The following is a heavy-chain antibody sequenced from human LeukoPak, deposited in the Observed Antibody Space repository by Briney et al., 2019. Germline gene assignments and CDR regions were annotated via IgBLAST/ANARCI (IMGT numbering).Heavy chain of an antibody. CDR1: GYCFTSYW. D-gene: IGHD1-26*01. J-gene: IGHJ4*02. CDR2: IYPGDSET. CDR3: ARRANGAPVFDY. V-gene: IGHV5-51*01. Sequence: GESLKISCKGSGYCFTSYWIGWVRHMAGKGLEWMGIIYPGDSETRHSPSFQGQVTISADNAISPAYLQWSSLKASDTAMYYCARRANGAPVFDYWGQGTLVTVSS.